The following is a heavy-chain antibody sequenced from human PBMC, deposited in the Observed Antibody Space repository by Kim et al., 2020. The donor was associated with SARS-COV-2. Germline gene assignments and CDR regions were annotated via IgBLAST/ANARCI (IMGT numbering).Heavy chain of an antibody. V-gene: IGHV1-3*01. Sequence: ASVKVSCKASGYTFTSYAMHWVRQAPGQRLEWMGWINAGNGNTKYSQKFQGRVTITRDTSARTAYMELSSLRSEDTAVYYCARDRGLADYYYYYGMDVWGQGTTVTVSS. CDR1: GYTFTSYA. J-gene: IGHJ6*02. CDR3: ARDRGLADYYYYYGMDV. D-gene: IGHD3-10*01. CDR2: INAGNGNT.